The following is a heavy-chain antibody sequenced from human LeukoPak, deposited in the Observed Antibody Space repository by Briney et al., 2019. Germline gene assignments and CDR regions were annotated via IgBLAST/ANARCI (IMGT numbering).Heavy chain of an antibody. CDR3: AREQQLVRPWFDP. J-gene: IGHJ5*02. CDR2: INHSGST. V-gene: IGHV4-34*01. CDR1: GGSFSGYY. D-gene: IGHD6-13*01. Sequence: SETLSLTCAVYGGSFSGYYWSWIRQPPGKGLEWIGEINHSGSTNYNPSLKSRVTISVDTSKNQFSLKLSSVTAADTAVYYCAREQQLVRPWFDPWGQGTLVTVSS.